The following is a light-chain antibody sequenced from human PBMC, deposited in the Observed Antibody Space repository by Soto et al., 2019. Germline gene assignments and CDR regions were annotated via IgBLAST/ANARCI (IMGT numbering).Light chain of an antibody. CDR1: SSDVGGYNY. V-gene: IGLV2-14*03. J-gene: IGLJ2*01. CDR3: SSYTRITTYVL. CDR2: DVT. Sequence: QSALTQPASVSGSPGQSITISCTETSSDVGGYNYVSCDQHHPGKAPKLIIYDVTNRPSGVSNRFSGSKSGNTASLTISGLQAEDEADYYCSSYTRITTYVLFGGGTKVTVL.